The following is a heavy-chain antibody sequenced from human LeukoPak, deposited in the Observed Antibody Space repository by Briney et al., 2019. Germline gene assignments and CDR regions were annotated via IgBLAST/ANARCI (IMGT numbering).Heavy chain of an antibody. V-gene: IGHV5-51*01. J-gene: IGHJ4*02. CDR1: GYSFTSYW. Sequence: GESLKISCKGSGYSFTSYWIGWVRPMPGKGLEWMGIIYTGDSDTRYSPSFQGQVTISADKSISTAYLQWSSLKASDTAMYYCARPGQLGEYTPYYFDFWGQGTLVTVSS. CDR2: IYTGDSDT. CDR3: ARPGQLGEYTPYYFDF. D-gene: IGHD3-16*01.